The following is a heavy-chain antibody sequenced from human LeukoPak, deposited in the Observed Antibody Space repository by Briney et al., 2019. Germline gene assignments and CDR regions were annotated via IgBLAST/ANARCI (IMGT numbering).Heavy chain of an antibody. CDR2: ISYDGSNK. J-gene: IGHJ3*02. D-gene: IGHD3-16*01. V-gene: IGHV3-30*04. CDR1: GFTFSSYA. CDR3: ARVGGLGAFDI. Sequence: GRSLRLSCAASGFTFSSYAMHWVRQAPSKGLECVAVISYDGSNKYYADSVKGRFTTSRDNSKNTLYLQMNSLRAEDTAVYYCARVGGLGAFDIWGQGTMVTVSS.